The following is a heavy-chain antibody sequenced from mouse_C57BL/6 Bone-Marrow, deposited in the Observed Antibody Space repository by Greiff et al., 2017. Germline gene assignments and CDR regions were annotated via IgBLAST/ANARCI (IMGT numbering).Heavy chain of an antibody. CDR1: GYTFTSYW. J-gene: IGHJ1*03. CDR3: ARPYYSNYWYFDV. V-gene: IGHV1-55*01. D-gene: IGHD2-5*01. CDR2: IYPGSGST. Sequence: QVHVKQPGAELVKPGASVKMSCKASGYTFTSYWITWVKQRPGQGLEWIGDIYPGSGSTNYNEKFKSKATLTVDTSSSTADMQLSSLTSEDSAVYDCARPYYSNYWYFDVWGTGTTVTVSS.